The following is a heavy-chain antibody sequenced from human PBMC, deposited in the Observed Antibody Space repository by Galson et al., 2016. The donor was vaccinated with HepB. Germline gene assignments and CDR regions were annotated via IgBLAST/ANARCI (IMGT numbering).Heavy chain of an antibody. CDR1: GFLFSTYS. J-gene: IGHJ6*02. V-gene: IGHV3-48*02. CDR3: AREWTWNYGDYYFGLDV. Sequence: SLRLSCAASGFLFSTYSFNWVRQAPGKGLEWVSYISPTSKTVHYADSVRGRFTTSRDNGNNSLYLEMKGLRDEDTAVYYCAREWTWNYGDYYFGLDVWGLGTPVSVSS. CDR2: ISPTSKTV. D-gene: IGHD1-7*01.